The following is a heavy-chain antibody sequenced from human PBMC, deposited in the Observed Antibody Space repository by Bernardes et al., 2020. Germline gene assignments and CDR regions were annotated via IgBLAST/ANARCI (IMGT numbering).Heavy chain of an antibody. Sequence: GGPLRLCCASSGFIFSSYAMTWVHQAPGKGLEWVSALSGSGDTTYYADSVKGRFTISRDNSKNTLFLQMNSLRDDDTAVYFCSKGQTAAGTLDFQYWGPGTLVTVSS. D-gene: IGHD6-13*01. V-gene: IGHV3-23*01. CDR2: LSGSGDTT. CDR1: GFIFSSYA. CDR3: SKGQTAAGTLDFQY. J-gene: IGHJ1*01.